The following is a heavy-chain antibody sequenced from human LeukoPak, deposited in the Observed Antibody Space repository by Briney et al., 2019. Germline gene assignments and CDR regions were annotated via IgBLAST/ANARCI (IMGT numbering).Heavy chain of an antibody. CDR3: ARAQYYDSSGYYYEDYFQH. CDR1: GFTFSSYS. J-gene: IGHJ1*01. CDR2: ISSSTSTI. D-gene: IGHD3-22*01. Sequence: GGSLRLSCAASGFTFSSYSMNWVRQAPGKGLEWISYISSSTSTIYYADSVKGRFTISRDNAKNSLYLQMNSLRDEDTAVYYCARAQYYDSSGYYYEDYFQHWGQGTLVTVSS. V-gene: IGHV3-48*02.